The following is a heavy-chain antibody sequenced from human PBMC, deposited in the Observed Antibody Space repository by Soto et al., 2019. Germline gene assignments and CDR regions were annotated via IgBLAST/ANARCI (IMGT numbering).Heavy chain of an antibody. D-gene: IGHD5-12*01. CDR1: SGSISSSNW. CDR2: IYHSGST. Sequence: SETLSVTCAVSSGSISSSNWWSWVRQPPGKGLEWIGEIYHSGSTNYNPSLKSRVTISVDKSKNQFSLKLSSVTAADTAVYYCARSATSGYDDYYFDYWGQGTLVTVSS. J-gene: IGHJ4*02. V-gene: IGHV4-4*02. CDR3: ARSATSGYDDYYFDY.